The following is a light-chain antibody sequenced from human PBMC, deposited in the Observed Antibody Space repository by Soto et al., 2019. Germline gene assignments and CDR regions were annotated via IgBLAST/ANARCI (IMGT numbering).Light chain of an antibody. J-gene: IGKJ4*01. CDR3: QEYNNWHPIT. CDR2: GAS. CDR1: QSISSK. V-gene: IGKV3-15*01. Sequence: RVMTQSPATLSVSPGERATLSCRASQSISSKLAWYQQKPGQAPRLLIYGASTRATGIPVRFSGSGSGTEFTLTITSLQSEDFAVYYCQEYNNWHPITFGGGTKVDIK.